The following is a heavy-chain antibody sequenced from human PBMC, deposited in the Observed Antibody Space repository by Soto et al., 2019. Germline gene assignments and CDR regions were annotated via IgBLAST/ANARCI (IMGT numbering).Heavy chain of an antibody. CDR1: GFTFTDYW. V-gene: IGHV3-74*01. Sequence: GGSLRLSCAASGFTFTDYWTHWVRQAPGKGLVWVSRINSDGSRTSYADSVTGRFTITRDNAKKTLYLQMNSLRVEDTALSYCARETYSGFYFDYWGQGTLVTVSS. CDR2: INSDGSRT. CDR3: ARETYSGFYFDY. J-gene: IGHJ4*02. D-gene: IGHD4-4*01.